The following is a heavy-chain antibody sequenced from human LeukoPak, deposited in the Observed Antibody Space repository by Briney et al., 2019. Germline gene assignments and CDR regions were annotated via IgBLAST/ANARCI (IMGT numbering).Heavy chain of an antibody. Sequence: GGSLRLSRAASGFTSGTSWMSWVRQAPGKGLEWVANINQDGSAQYYVHSVKGRFTISRDNAKTSLYLQMNSLRAEDTAVYYCARSARWGQGTLVTVSS. CDR3: ARSAR. CDR2: INQDGSAQ. V-gene: IGHV3-7*01. J-gene: IGHJ4*02. CDR1: GFTSGTSW.